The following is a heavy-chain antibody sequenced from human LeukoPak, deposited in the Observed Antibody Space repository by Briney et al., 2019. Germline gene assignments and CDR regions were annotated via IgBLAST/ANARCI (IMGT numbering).Heavy chain of an antibody. V-gene: IGHV1-8*01. CDR1: GYTFTSYD. CDR2: MNPNSGNT. D-gene: IGHD4-23*01. CDR3: ARRHDYGGTNWFDP. J-gene: IGHJ5*02. Sequence: ASVKVSCKASGYTFTSYDINWVRQATGQGLEWMGWMNPNSGNTGYAQKFQGRVTMTRNTSISTAYMELSRLRSDDTAVYYCARRHDYGGTNWFDPWGQGTLVTVSS.